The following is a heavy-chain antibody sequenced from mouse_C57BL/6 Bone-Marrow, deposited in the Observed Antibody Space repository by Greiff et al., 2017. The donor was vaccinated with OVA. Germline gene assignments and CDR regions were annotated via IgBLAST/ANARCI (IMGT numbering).Heavy chain of an antibody. D-gene: IGHD1-1*01. J-gene: IGHJ4*01. Sequence: EVQVVESGGGLVQSGRSLRLSCATSGFTFSDFYMEWVRQAPGKGLEWIAASRNKANDYTTEYNASVKGRFIVSTANSHSILSLQMNAMRDDDTAIYYGARYAGGSRGAMDYWGQGTSVTVSS. V-gene: IGHV7-1*01. CDR1: GFTFSDFY. CDR3: ARYAGGSRGAMDY. CDR2: SRNKANDYTT.